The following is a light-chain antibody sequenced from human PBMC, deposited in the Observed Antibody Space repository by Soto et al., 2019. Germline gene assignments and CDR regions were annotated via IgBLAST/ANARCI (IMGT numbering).Light chain of an antibody. V-gene: IGKV1-33*01. CDR2: DAS. CDR1: QDINNF. J-gene: IGKJ4*01. Sequence: DIQMTQSPSSLSASIGDNVTITCQASQDINNFLSWYQQKPGKAPKLLIFDASDLETGVPSRFSGSGSGTDFTFTISSLQPEDVATYYCQQYDVLPPRTFGGGTKVEIK. CDR3: QQYDVLPPRT.